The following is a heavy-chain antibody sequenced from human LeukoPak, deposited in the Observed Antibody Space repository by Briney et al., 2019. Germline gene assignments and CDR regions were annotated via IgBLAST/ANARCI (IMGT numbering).Heavy chain of an antibody. CDR1: GGSISSSNW. CDR2: IYHSGST. CDR3: ARRGVSSGWTLDY. V-gene: IGHV4-4*02. D-gene: IGHD6-19*01. Sequence: PSETLSLTCAVSGGSISSSNWWSWVRQPPGKGLEWIGEIYHSGSTSYNPSLKSRVTISVDKSKNQFSLKLSSVTAADTAVYYCARRGVSSGWTLDYWGQGTLVTVSS. J-gene: IGHJ4*02.